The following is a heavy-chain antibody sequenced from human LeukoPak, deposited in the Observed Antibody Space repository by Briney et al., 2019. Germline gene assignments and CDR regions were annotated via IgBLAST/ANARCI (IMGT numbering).Heavy chain of an antibody. D-gene: IGHD3-22*01. V-gene: IGHV1-2*02. CDR1: GYTFTGYY. Sequence: ASVKVSCKASGYTFTGYYMHWVRQAPGQGLEWMVWINPNSGGTNYAQKFQGRVTMTRDTSISTAYMELSRLRSDDTAVYYCARWYSYDSSGDKEEAFDVWGQGTMVTVSS. CDR3: ARWYSYDSSGDKEEAFDV. CDR2: INPNSGGT. J-gene: IGHJ3*01.